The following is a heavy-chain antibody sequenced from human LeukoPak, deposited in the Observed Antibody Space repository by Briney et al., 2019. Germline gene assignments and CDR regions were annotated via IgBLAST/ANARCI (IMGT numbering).Heavy chain of an antibody. D-gene: IGHD5-12*01. CDR2: ISGNGGST. CDR1: GFTFSSYA. J-gene: IGHJ4*02. CDR3: AKPPNSGYDLYFNY. V-gene: IGHV3-23*01. Sequence: PGGSLRLSCAASGFTFSSYAMSWVRQAPGKGLEWVSAISGNGGSTYYADSVKGRFTISRDNSKNTLYLQMNSLRAENTAVYYCAKPPNSGYDLYFNYWGQGTLVTVSS.